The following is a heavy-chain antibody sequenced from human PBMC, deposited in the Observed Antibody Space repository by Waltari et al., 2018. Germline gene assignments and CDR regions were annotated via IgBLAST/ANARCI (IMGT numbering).Heavy chain of an antibody. CDR3: ARPARVRGAANWFDP. J-gene: IGHJ5*02. Sequence: QLQLQESGPGLVKPSETLSLTCTVAGGSISSRSYFWGWIRQPPGKGLEWIGSIYYSGEPYYDPSLKSRVTISVDTSKNQFSLKMSSVTTADTAVYYCARPARVRGAANWFDPWGQGTLVTVSS. D-gene: IGHD3-10*01. CDR2: IYYSGEP. V-gene: IGHV4-39*01. CDR1: GGSISSRSYF.